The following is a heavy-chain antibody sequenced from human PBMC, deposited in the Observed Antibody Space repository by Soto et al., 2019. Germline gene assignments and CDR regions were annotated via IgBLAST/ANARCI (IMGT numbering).Heavy chain of an antibody. Sequence: EVQLVESGGDLVQPGGSLRLSCSASGFTFSIYAMHWVRQAPGKGLEYVSSISTDGGNTHYADSVKGRFTIARDNSKNTVYRQMSSLRAEDTAVYYCVKGEYYYDSSGYYPFDYWGQGTVVPVSS. CDR2: ISTDGGNT. V-gene: IGHV3-64D*09. CDR1: GFTFSIYA. J-gene: IGHJ4*02. D-gene: IGHD3-22*01. CDR3: VKGEYYYDSSGYYPFDY.